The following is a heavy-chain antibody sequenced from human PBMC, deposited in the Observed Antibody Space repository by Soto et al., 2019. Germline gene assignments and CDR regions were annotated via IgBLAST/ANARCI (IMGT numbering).Heavy chain of an antibody. J-gene: IGHJ6*02. Sequence: VKLSCPASGGTFSSHAISWVRQAPGQGLEWMGGIVTFFKGTTYAQKFQSRVTITADDSTSTAYMDLTSLTSEDTAVYYCARDVPLKEDDSPYSHYVMECWGQGPTVTVSS. D-gene: IGHD2-15*01. CDR1: GGTFSSHA. CDR3: ARDVPLKEDDSPYSHYVMEC. V-gene: IGHV1-69*13. CDR2: IVTFFKGT.